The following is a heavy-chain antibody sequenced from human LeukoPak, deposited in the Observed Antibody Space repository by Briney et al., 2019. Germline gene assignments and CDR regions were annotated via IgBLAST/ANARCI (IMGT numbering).Heavy chain of an antibody. CDR3: ANYGDYQYFDY. D-gene: IGHD4-17*01. J-gene: IGHJ4*02. Sequence: PGGSLRLSCAASGFTFINYGMHWVRQAPGKGLEWVAVISYDATNKYYADSVKGRFTISRDNPKNTLYLQMNSLKTDDTAVYYCANYGDYQYFDYWGQRTPVTVSS. V-gene: IGHV3-30*18. CDR1: GFTFINYG. CDR2: ISYDATNK.